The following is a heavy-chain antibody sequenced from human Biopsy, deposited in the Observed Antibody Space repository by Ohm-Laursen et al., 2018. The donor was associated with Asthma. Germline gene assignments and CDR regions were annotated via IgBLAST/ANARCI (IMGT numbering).Heavy chain of an antibody. CDR3: VRGSSSWHHGPFHYYYGLDV. J-gene: IGHJ6*02. V-gene: IGHV4-39*01. CDR2: IYYSGTT. D-gene: IGHD6-13*01. CDR1: SGSGGYMRSGNYY. Sequence: SETLSLTCSLSSGSGGYMRSGNYYWGWIRQPPGKGLGWIGSIYYSGTTYYNPSLESRVTVSADTSKNQFSLKLTSATAADTAVYYCVRGSSSWHHGPFHYYYGLDVWGQGTTATVSS.